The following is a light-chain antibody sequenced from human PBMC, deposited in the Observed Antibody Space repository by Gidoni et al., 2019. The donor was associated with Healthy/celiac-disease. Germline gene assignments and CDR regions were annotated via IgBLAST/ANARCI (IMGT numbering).Light chain of an antibody. J-gene: IGKJ4*01. Sequence: IQLTQAPSSLSASVGDRVTITCRASQGISSYLACYQQKPGKAPKLLTYAASTLQSGVPSRFSGSGSGTDFTLTISSLQPEDFATYYCQQLNSYSTFGGGTKVEIK. CDR3: QQLNSYST. V-gene: IGKV1-9*01. CDR1: QGISSY. CDR2: AAS.